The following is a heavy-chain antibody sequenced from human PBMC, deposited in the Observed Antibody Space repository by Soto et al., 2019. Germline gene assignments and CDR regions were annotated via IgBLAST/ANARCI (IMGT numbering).Heavy chain of an antibody. CDR2: IYYSGST. D-gene: IGHD3-22*01. CDR3: AIDRGYESSLGLYY. J-gene: IGHJ4*02. V-gene: IGHV4-31*03. Sequence: QVQLQESGPGLVKPSQTLSLTCTVSGGSISSGGYYWSWIRQHPGKGLEWIGYIYYSGSTYYNPSPKSGLTISVDTSQKPFSLKLSSVTAADTAVYFCAIDRGYESSLGLYYWGQGTLVTVSS. CDR1: GGSISSGGYY.